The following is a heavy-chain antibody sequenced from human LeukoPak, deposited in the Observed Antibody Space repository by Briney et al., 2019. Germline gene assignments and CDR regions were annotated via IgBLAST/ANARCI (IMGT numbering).Heavy chain of an antibody. V-gene: IGHV1-69*04. CDR1: GGTFSSYA. CDR3: ARVTSMVRGVITQDY. CDR2: IIPILGIA. D-gene: IGHD3-10*01. Sequence: GASVKVSCKASGGTFSSYAISWVRQAPGQGLEWLGRIIPILGIANYAQKFQGRVTITADKSTSTAYMELSSLRSEDTAVYYCARVTSMVRGVITQDYWGQGTLVTVSS. J-gene: IGHJ4*02.